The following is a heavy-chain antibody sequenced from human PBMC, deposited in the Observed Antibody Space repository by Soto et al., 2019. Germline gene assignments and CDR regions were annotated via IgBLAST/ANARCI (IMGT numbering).Heavy chain of an antibody. Sequence: SETLSLTVTVSGGSISSGEYYWSWIRQPPEKGLEWIGYIYYSGSTYYNPSLKSRVTILVDTSKNQFSLKLSSVTAADTAVYYCARDSHDNSNYLSNWFDPWGQGTLVTVS. J-gene: IGHJ5*02. CDR1: GGSISSGEYY. CDR2: IYYSGST. CDR3: ARDSHDNSNYLSNWFDP. V-gene: IGHV4-30-4*01. D-gene: IGHD4-4*01.